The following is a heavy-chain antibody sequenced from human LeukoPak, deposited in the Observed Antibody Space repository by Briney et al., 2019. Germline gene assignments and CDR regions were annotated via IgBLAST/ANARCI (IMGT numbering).Heavy chain of an antibody. J-gene: IGHJ4*02. CDR2: ISPDGRST. D-gene: IGHD5-18*01. CDR1: GFTFSVFW. Sequence: GGSLRLSCAASGFTFSVFWMFWVRQAPGQGLVWVSHISPDGRSTNYADSVKGRFTISRDNARNTLYLQLNSLTAEDTAVYYCAMGYKSAYSWDYWGQGGLVTVSS. CDR3: AMGYKSAYSWDY. V-gene: IGHV3-74*01.